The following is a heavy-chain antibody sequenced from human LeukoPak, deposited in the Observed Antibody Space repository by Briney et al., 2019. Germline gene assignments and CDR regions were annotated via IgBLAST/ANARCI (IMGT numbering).Heavy chain of an antibody. CDR3: AIRLPHDYGGNGNAFDI. CDR2: FDPEDGET. CDR1: GYTLTELS. Sequence: ASVKVSCKVSGYTLTELSMHWVRQAPGKGLESMGGFDPEDGETIYAQNFQGRVTMTEDTSTDTAYMELSSLRSEDTAVYYCAIRLPHDYGGNGNAFDIWGQGTMVTVSS. V-gene: IGHV1-24*01. J-gene: IGHJ3*02. D-gene: IGHD4-23*01.